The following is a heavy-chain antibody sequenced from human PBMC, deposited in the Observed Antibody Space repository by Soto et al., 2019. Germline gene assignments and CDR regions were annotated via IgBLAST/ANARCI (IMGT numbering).Heavy chain of an antibody. CDR3: ARDSRGYSYATDY. CDR2: ISSSGSTI. D-gene: IGHD5-18*01. J-gene: IGHJ4*02. V-gene: IGHV3-11*01. CDR1: GFTLSDYY. Sequence: QVHLVEFGGGLVKPGGSLRLTCAASGFTLSDYYMSWIRQAPGKGLEWVSYISSSGSTIYYADSVKGRFTISRDNAKNSLYLQMNSLRAEDTAVYYCARDSRGYSYATDYWGQGTLVTVSS.